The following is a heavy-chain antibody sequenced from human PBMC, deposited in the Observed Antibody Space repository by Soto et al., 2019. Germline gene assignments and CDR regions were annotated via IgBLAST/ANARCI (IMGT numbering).Heavy chain of an antibody. CDR1: GFTFSSYA. V-gene: IGHV3-23*01. CDR2: IRGSGGST. CDR3: AKDPGDYHYNMDV. Sequence: GGSLRLSCAVSGFTFSSYAMGWVRQAPGKGLEWVSGIRGSGGSTYYADSVKGRFTISRDNSKNTLYLQMNSLRAEDTAVYYCAKDPGDYHYNMDVWGQGTTVTVSS. D-gene: IGHD3-10*01. J-gene: IGHJ6*02.